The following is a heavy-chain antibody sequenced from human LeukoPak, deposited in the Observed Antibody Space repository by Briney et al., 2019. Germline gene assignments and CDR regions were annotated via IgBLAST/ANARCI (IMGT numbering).Heavy chain of an antibody. D-gene: IGHD3-22*01. CDR2: ISAYNGNT. J-gene: IGHJ3*02. CDR3: ARDRDFMIVDNGAFDI. Sequence: ASVKVSCKASGYTFTSYGISWVRQAPGQGLEWMGWISAYNGNTNYAQKLQGRVTMTTDTSTSTAYMELRSLRSDDTAVYYCARDRDFMIVDNGAFDIWGQGTMVTVSS. V-gene: IGHV1-18*01. CDR1: GYTFTSYG.